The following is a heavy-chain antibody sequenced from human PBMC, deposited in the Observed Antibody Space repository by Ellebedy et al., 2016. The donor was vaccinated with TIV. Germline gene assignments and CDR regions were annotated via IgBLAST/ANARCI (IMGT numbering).Heavy chain of an antibody. Sequence: ASVKVSCKASGYNFTGYYMHWVRQAPGQGLEWMGWINPNSGDTKYVWKFQGRVTMARETSITTAYMGLSRLRSDDTAVYYCARQQNYYDSSGPKWFDPWGQGTLVTVSS. CDR3: ARQQNYYDSSGPKWFDP. CDR1: GYNFTGYY. J-gene: IGHJ5*02. D-gene: IGHD3-22*01. V-gene: IGHV1-2*02. CDR2: INPNSGDT.